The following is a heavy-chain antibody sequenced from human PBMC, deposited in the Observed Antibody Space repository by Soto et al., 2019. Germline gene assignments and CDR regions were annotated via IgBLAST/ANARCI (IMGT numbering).Heavy chain of an antibody. CDR2: ISAYNGNT. CDR3: ARSTFIAAAGPSHLRYYGMDV. J-gene: IGHJ6*02. V-gene: IGHV1-18*01. Sequence: QVQLVQSGAEVKKPGASVKVSCKASGYTFTSYGISWVRQAPGQGLEWMGWISAYNGNTNYAQKLQGRVTMTTDTSTXXAXLXXRSLRSDDTAVYYCARSTFIAAAGPSHLRYYGMDVWGQGTTVTVSS. CDR1: GYTFTSYG. D-gene: IGHD6-13*01.